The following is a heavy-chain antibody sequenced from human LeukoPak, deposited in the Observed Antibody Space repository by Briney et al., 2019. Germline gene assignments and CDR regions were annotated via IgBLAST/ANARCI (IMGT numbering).Heavy chain of an antibody. CDR2: IYYSGST. D-gene: IGHD6-6*01. V-gene: IGHV4-59*12. CDR3: VRGGVRIAARHFDY. J-gene: IGHJ4*02. Sequence: PSETLSLTCTVSGGSISSYYWSWLRQPPGKGLEWIGYIYYSGSTNYNPSLKSRVTISVDKSKNQFSLRLSSVTAADTAVYYCVRGGVRIAARHFDYWGQGTLVTVSS. CDR1: GGSISSYY.